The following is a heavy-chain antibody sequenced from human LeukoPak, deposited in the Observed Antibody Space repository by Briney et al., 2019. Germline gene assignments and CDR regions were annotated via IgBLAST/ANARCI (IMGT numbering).Heavy chain of an antibody. D-gene: IGHD3-9*01. Sequence: GRSLRLSCAASGFTFSSYEMNWVRQAPGKGLEWVSYISSSGSTIYYADSVKGRFTISRDNAKNSLYLQMNSLRAEDTAVYYCARGRHARYFDWLSTGGAFDIWGQGTMVTVS. CDR2: ISSSGSTI. J-gene: IGHJ3*02. V-gene: IGHV3-48*03. CDR3: ARGRHARYFDWLSTGGAFDI. CDR1: GFTFSSYE.